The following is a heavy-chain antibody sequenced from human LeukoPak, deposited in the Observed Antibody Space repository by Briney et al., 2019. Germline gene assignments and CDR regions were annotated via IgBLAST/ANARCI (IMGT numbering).Heavy chain of an antibody. CDR3: ARGEVWFDP. CDR2: IYHSGST. V-gene: IGHV4-30-2*01. CDR1: GGSISSGGYS. D-gene: IGHD1-26*01. Sequence: NAPETLSLTCAVSGGSISSGGYSWSWIRQPPGKGLEWIGYIYHSGSTYYNPSLKSRVTISVDRSKNQFSLKLSSVTAADTAVYYCARGEVWFDPWGQGTLVTVSS. J-gene: IGHJ5*02.